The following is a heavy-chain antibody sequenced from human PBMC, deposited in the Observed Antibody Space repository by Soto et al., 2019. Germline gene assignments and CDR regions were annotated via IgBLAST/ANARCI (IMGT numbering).Heavy chain of an antibody. J-gene: IGHJ4*02. CDR2: VNHNGDT. CDR3: ARGVEMAATYFDY. V-gene: IGHV4-34*01. CDR1: GASFSGHY. Sequence: SETLSLTCGFYGASFSGHYWSWIRQSPGKGLEWIGEVNHNGDTKYNPSFKSRVTISADTAKNQFSLKLSSVTAADTAVYYCARGVEMAATYFDYWGQGTLVTVSS. D-gene: IGHD2-15*01.